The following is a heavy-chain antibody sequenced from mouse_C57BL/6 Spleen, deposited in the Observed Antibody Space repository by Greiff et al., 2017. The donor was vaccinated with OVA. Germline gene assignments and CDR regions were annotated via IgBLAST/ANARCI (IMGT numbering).Heavy chain of an antibody. V-gene: IGHV3-6*01. CDR1: GYSITSGYY. CDR2: ISYDGSN. Sequence: DVQLQESGPGLVKPSQSLSLTCSVTGYSITSGYYWNWIRQFPGNKLEWMGYISYDGSNNYNPSLKNRISITRDTSKNQFFLKLNSVTTEDTATYYCASNPSYYYGSSYDNYWGQGTSVTVSS. CDR3: ASNPSYYYGSSYDNY. D-gene: IGHD1-1*01. J-gene: IGHJ4*01.